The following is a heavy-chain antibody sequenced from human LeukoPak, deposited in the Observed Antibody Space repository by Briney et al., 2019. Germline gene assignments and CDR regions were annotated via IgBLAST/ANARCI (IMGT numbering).Heavy chain of an antibody. J-gene: IGHJ3*02. Sequence: GGSLRLSCAASGFTFSSYSMNWVRQAPGKGLEWVSSISSSSSYIYYADSVKGRFTISRDNAKNSLHLQMNSLRAEDTAVYYCARDASFMTTVTPDAFDIWGQGTMVTVSS. CDR1: GFTFSSYS. CDR3: ARDASFMTTVTPDAFDI. D-gene: IGHD4-4*01. CDR2: ISSSSSYI. V-gene: IGHV3-21*01.